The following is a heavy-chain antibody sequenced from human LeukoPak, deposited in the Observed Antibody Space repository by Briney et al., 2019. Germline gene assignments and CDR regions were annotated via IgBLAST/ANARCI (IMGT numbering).Heavy chain of an antibody. D-gene: IGHD2-2*01. J-gene: IGHJ6*03. CDR3: ARARRPPHIVVVPAAIEGDYYYYMDV. CDR1: GFTFTTYW. V-gene: IGHV3-7*01. CDR2: INQDGTEK. Sequence: PGGSLRLSCAASGFTFTTYWMSRVRQLPGKGLEWVANINQDGTEKYYVDSVKGRFTISRDNAKNSLYLQMNSLRAEDTAVYYCARARRPPHIVVVPAAIEGDYYYYMDVWGKGTTVTVSS.